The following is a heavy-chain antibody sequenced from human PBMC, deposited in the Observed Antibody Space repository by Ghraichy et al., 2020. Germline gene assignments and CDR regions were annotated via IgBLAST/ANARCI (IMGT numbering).Heavy chain of an antibody. J-gene: IGHJ5*02. D-gene: IGHD1-1*01. CDR3: ARGVGSTAYTTHWFDP. V-gene: IGHV3-48*02. Sequence: LTCEASGFTFSGYSMNWVRQAPGKGLEWVSYIKSDSSAIHYAASVKGRFTISRDNVRNSLYLQMNSLRDEDTAVYYCARGVGSTAYTTHWFDPWGQVTLVTVSS. CDR1: GFTFSGYS. CDR2: IKSDSSAI.